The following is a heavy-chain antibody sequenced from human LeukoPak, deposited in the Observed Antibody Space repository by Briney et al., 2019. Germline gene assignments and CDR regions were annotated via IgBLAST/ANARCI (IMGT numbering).Heavy chain of an antibody. CDR3: ARGVKMATQFDY. CDR1: GFTVSSNY. CDR2: IYSGGST. Sequence: GGSLRLSCAASGFTVSSNYMSWVRQAPGKGLEWVSVIYSGGSTYYADSVKGRFTISRDNSKNTLYLQMNSLRAEDTAVYYCARGVKMATQFDYWGQGTLVTVSS. V-gene: IGHV3-53*01. D-gene: IGHD5-24*01. J-gene: IGHJ4*02.